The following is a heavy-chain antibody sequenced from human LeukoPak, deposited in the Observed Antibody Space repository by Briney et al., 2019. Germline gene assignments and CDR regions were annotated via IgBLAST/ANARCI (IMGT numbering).Heavy chain of an antibody. Sequence: GGSLRLSCAASGFTLSTHGMHWVRQAPGKGLEWVAMISYDGTNKQNTKSVKGRFTISRDNSKNTLYLQMNSLRAEDTAVYYCARSERWPGRVQFDYWGQGTLVTVSS. CDR2: ISYDGTNK. D-gene: IGHD6-19*01. V-gene: IGHV3-30*03. J-gene: IGHJ4*02. CDR3: ARSERWPGRVQFDY. CDR1: GFTLSTHG.